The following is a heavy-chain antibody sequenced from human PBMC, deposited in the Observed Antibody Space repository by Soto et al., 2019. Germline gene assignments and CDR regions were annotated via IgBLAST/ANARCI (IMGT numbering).Heavy chain of an antibody. V-gene: IGHV3-48*02. Sequence: PGWSLRLSCAASGFTFKTFVMNLVRQAPGKGLEWVSYISGTTDTINFADSVRGRFTISRDNAKNSMFLQMDSLRDADTAVYYCVKQRGVMTDFAYFESWGEGTLVTVSS. CDR2: ISGTTDTI. J-gene: IGHJ4*02. CDR3: VKQRGVMTDFAYFES. CDR1: GFTFKTFV. D-gene: IGHD2-21*02.